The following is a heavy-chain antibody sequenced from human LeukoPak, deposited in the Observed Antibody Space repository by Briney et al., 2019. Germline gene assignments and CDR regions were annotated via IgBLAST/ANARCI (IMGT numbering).Heavy chain of an antibody. V-gene: IGHV4-34*01. D-gene: IGHD3-10*01. CDR3: LGYYDGSGSYWDDWFDP. CDR2: INHSGST. J-gene: IGHJ5*02. Sequence: SETLSLTCAVYGGSFSGYYWSWIRQPPGKGLEWIGEINHSGSTNYNPSLKSRVTISVDTSKNQFSLKLSSVTAADTAVYYCLGYYDGSGSYWDDWFDPWGQGTLVTVSS. CDR1: GGSFSGYY.